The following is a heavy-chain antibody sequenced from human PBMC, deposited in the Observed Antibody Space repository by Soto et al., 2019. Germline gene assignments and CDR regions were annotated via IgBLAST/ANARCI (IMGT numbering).Heavy chain of an antibody. D-gene: IGHD2-15*01. V-gene: IGHV1-3*01. J-gene: IGHJ4*02. CDR2: IHAGNGNT. CDR3: ARGVAFLDY. CDR1: GYTFSSYA. Sequence: ASVKVSCKASGYTFSSYAIHWVHQAPGQGLEWMGWIHAGNGNTKYPQSFQGRVTISRDTSATTAYMELNSLRSEDTAVYYCARGVAFLDYWGQGTLVTVSS.